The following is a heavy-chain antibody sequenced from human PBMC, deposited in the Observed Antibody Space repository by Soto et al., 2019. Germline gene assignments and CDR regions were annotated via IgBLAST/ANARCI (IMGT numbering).Heavy chain of an antibody. CDR3: ARLVVVVEGFDY. CDR1: GFTLSSYS. V-gene: IGHV3-48*04. CDR2: ISSSSSTI. D-gene: IGHD2-15*01. J-gene: IGHJ4*02. Sequence: EVQLVESGGGLVEPGGSLRLSCTASGFTLSSYSMNWVRQAPGKGLEWVSYISSSSSTIYYADSVKGRFTISRDNAKNSLYLHMNSLRVEDTAVYYCARLVVVVEGFDYWGQRTLVTVSS.